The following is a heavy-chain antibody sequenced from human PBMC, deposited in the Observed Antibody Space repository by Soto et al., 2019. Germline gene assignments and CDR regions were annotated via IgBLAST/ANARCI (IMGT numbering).Heavy chain of an antibody. V-gene: IGHV5-51*01. J-gene: IGHJ4*02. CDR3: ARTYYYDSSGYYPVFY. D-gene: IGHD3-22*01. CDR2: IYPGDSDT. CDR1: GYSFTSYW. Sequence: LGESLKISCKGSGYSFTSYWIGWVRQMPGKGLEWMGIIYPGDSDTRYSPSFQGQVTISADKSISTAYLQWSSLKASDTAMYYCARTYYYDSSGYYPVFYWGQGTLVTVSS.